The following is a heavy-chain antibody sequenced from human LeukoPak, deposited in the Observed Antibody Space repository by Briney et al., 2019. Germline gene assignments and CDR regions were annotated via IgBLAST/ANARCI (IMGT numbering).Heavy chain of an antibody. V-gene: IGHV3-20*04. Sequence: GGSLRLSCAASGFTLDDYGMSWVRHAPGKGLEWVSGINWNGCSTSYADSVKGPFTISRDNAKNSLYLQMNSLRAEDTALYYCAREGLRVWYFDLWGRGTLVTVSS. J-gene: IGHJ2*01. CDR2: INWNGCST. D-gene: IGHD5-12*01. CDR3: AREGLRVWYFDL. CDR1: GFTLDDYG.